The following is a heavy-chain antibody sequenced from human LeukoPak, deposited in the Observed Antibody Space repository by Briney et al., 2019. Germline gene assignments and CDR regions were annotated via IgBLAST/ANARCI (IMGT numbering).Heavy chain of an antibody. D-gene: IGHD1-1*01. CDR1: GGTFNHFG. CDR3: ARDSGRPPTSFDY. Sequence: SVKVSCKASGGTFNHFGINWVRQAPGQGLEWMGRIIPVLDSAKYAPKIQDRVTITADKSTSTAYMELNSLRSEDTAVYFCARDSGRPPTSFDYWGQGTLVTVSS. V-gene: IGHV1-69*04. J-gene: IGHJ4*02. CDR2: IIPVLDSA.